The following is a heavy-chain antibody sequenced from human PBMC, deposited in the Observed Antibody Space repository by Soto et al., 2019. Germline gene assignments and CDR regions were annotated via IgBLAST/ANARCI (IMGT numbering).Heavy chain of an antibody. V-gene: IGHV3-48*03. D-gene: IGHD6-13*01. Sequence: QAPGKGLEWVSYISSSGSTIYYADSVKGRFTISRDNAKNSLYLQMNSLRAEDTAVYYCARGEGYSSSWADNWFDPWGQGTLVTVSS. CDR2: ISSSGSTI. CDR3: ARGEGYSSSWADNWFDP. J-gene: IGHJ5*02.